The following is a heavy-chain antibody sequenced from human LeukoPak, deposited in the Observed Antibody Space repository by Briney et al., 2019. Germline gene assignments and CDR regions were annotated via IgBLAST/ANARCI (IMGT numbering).Heavy chain of an antibody. D-gene: IGHD6-13*01. CDR1: GGSISSSSYY. J-gene: IGHJ4*02. CDR2: INHSGST. V-gene: IGHV4-39*07. Sequence: SETLSLTCTVSGGSISSSSYYWGWIRQPPGKGLEWIGEINHSGSTNYNPSLKSRVTISVDTSKNQFSLKLSSVTAADTAVYYCARYFPRRLRYSSSSIGFFDYWGQGTLVTVSS. CDR3: ARYFPRRLRYSSSSIGFFDY.